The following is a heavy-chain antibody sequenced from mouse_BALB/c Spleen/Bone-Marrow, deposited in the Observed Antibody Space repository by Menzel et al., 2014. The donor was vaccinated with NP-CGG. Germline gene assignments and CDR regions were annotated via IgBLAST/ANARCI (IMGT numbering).Heavy chain of an antibody. Sequence: VQRVESGAELGMPGATVKMSCKASGYTFTDNRIYWVKQRPGQGLEWIGAIDTSDSYTNYNQKFMGKASLTVDASSSTAYMQVSSLTSDDSAVYYCARGGHDFSLDYWGQGTSVTVSS. CDR3: ARGGHDFSLDY. V-gene: IGHV1-69*01. CDR1: GYTFTDNR. J-gene: IGHJ4*01. D-gene: IGHD2-4*01. CDR2: IDTSDSYT.